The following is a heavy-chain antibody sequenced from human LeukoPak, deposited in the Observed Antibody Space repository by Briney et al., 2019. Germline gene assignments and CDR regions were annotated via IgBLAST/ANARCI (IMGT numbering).Heavy chain of an antibody. D-gene: IGHD3-22*01. CDR2: INSDGSST. CDR1: GFIFSSYW. J-gene: IGHJ4*02. V-gene: IGHV3-74*01. Sequence: GGSLRLSCAASGFIFSSYWMHWVRQAPGKGLVWVSRINSDGSSTSYADSVKGRFTISRDNAKNTLYLQMNSLRAEDTAVYYCAKDGPSGTMIVGYFDYWGQGTLVTVSS. CDR3: AKDGPSGTMIVGYFDY.